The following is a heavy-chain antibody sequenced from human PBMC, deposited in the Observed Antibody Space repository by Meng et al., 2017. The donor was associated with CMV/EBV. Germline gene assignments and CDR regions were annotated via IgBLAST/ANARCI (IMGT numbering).Heavy chain of an antibody. CDR1: GYTFTGYY. CDR3: ARDTPFVMPLYYYYYYGMDV. Sequence: ASSKVSCKASGYTFTGYYMHWVRQAPGQGLEWMGWINPNSGGTNYAQKFQGRVTMTRDTSISTAYMELSRLRSDDTAVYYCARDTPFVMPLYYYYYYGMDVWGQGTTVTVSS. V-gene: IGHV1-2*02. D-gene: IGHD3-16*01. CDR2: INPNSGGT. J-gene: IGHJ6*02.